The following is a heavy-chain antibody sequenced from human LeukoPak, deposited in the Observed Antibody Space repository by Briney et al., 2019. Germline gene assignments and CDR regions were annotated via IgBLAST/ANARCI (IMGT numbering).Heavy chain of an antibody. CDR2: IKKTGSET. CDR3: ARENGYCSGGNCYSYFDS. D-gene: IGHD2-15*01. V-gene: IGHV3-7*01. CDR1: KFIFSNYW. Sequence: GGSLRLSCAASKFIFSNYWMSWVRQAPGKGLEWVAYIKKTGSETYYVDSVKGRFTITRDNARNSLFLQMNSLRAEDTAVYYCARENGYCSGGNCYSYFDSWGQGTLVTVSS. J-gene: IGHJ4*02.